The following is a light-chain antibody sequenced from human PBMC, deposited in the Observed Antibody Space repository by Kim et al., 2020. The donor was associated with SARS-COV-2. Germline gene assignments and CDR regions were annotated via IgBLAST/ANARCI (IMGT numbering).Light chain of an antibody. CDR3: QQRNSWPPAVT. Sequence: PGERATLSCRASQNIDTYLAWYQQRPGQAPRLLVYDASNRATGVPDRFSGSGSGTDFTLTISSLEPEDFSIYYCQQRNSWPPAVTFGGGTKLEIK. CDR2: DAS. CDR1: QNIDTY. J-gene: IGKJ4*01. V-gene: IGKV3-11*01.